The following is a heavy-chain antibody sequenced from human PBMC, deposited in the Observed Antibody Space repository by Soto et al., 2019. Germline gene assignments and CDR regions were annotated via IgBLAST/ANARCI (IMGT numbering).Heavy chain of an antibody. J-gene: IGHJ4*02. CDR2: IHSSGGT. V-gene: IGHV4-39*02. D-gene: IGHD2-15*01. Sequence: SETLSLTCTVSGASIKSRNYFWGWIRQPPGKGLEFVGSIHSSGGTYYNPSLKSRVTASVDLSNSHFSLSLKSLTATDTAVYYCGRMAEAATGHTDFDFWGQGTPVTVSS. CDR3: GRMAEAATGHTDFDF. CDR1: GASIKSRNYF.